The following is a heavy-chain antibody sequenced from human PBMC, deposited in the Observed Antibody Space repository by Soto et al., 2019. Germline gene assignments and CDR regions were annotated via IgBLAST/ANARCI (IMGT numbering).Heavy chain of an antibody. CDR2: ISGYNGNT. V-gene: IGHV1-18*01. CDR3: ARSMFYSDGTNYSPFEY. D-gene: IGHD3-22*01. CDR1: GYTFTSYY. Sequence: GASVKVSCKASGYTFTSYYISWVRQAPGQGLEWMGWISGYNGNTNYAQKLQGRVTMTTDTSTSTAYMELRSLRSDDTAVYYCARSMFYSDGTNYSPFEYWGQGTLVTVSS. J-gene: IGHJ4*02.